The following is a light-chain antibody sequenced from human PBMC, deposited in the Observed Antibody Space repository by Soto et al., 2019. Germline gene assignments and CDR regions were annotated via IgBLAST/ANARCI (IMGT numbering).Light chain of an antibody. CDR1: SSNIGNNY. CDR2: DNN. V-gene: IGLV1-51*01. CDR3: ATWDSSLSGEV. Sequence: QSVLTQPHSVSAAPGQKVTISCSGSSSNIGNNYVSWYQQLPGTAPKLLIYDNNKRPSGIPDRFSGSKSGTSATLGITGLQTGDEADYHCATWDSSLSGEVFGGGTKVTVL. J-gene: IGLJ2*01.